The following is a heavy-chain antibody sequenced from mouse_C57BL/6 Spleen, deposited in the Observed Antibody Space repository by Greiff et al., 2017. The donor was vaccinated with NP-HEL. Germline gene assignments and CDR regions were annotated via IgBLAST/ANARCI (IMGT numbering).Heavy chain of an antibody. J-gene: IGHJ4*01. D-gene: IGHD1-1*01. CDR1: GYTFTSYW. CDR3: ASGYGSSYDAMDY. Sequence: QVHVKQPGADLVMPGASVKLSCKASGYTFTSYWMHWVKQRPGQGLEWIGEIDPSDSYTNYNQKFKGKSTLTVDKSSSTAYMQLSSLTSEDSAVYYCASGYGSSYDAMDYWGQGTSVTVSS. CDR2: IDPSDSYT. V-gene: IGHV1-69*01.